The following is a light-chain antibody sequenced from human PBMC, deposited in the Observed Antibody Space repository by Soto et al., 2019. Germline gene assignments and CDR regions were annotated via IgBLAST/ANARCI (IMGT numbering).Light chain of an antibody. V-gene: IGKV3-20*01. J-gene: IGKJ1*01. Sequence: EIVLTQSPGTLSLSPGERATLSCRASQTVSSNYLAWYQQKPGQAPRLLIFGASRRATGIPDRFSGSGSGTNFTLTISRLEPEDFALYYCQQYGKLPRTFGQGTEVDIK. CDR1: QTVSSNY. CDR2: GAS. CDR3: QQYGKLPRT.